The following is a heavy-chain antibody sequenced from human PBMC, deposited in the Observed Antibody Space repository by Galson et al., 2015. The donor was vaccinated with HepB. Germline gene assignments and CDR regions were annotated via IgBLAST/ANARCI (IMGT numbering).Heavy chain of an antibody. V-gene: IGHV3-48*04. CDR1: TFIFSTYS. Sequence: SLRLSCAASTFIFSTYSMNWVRQAPGKGLEWVSYISGSGITTIFYACSVKGRFTISRDNAKNSLYPQMTSLRAEDTAVYYCARATLGWLDPWGQGTLVTVSS. J-gene: IGHJ5*02. D-gene: IGHD3-16*01. CDR3: ARATLGWLDP. CDR2: ISGSGITTI.